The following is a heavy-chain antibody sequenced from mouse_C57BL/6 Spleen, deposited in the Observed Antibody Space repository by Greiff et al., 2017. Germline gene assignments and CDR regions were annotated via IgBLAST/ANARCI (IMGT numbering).Heavy chain of an antibody. CDR2: IDPNSGGT. CDR1: GYTFTSYW. Sequence: QVQLQQPGAELVKPGASVKLSCKASGYTFTSYWMHWVKQRPGRGLEWIGRIDPNSGGTKYNEKFKSKATLTVDNPASTAYMQLSSLTSEDSAVYYCARRFNWYFDVWGTGTTVTVSS. CDR3: ARRFNWYFDV. J-gene: IGHJ1*03. V-gene: IGHV1-72*01.